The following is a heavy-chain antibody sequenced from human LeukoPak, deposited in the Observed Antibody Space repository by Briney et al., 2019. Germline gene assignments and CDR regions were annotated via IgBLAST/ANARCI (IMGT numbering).Heavy chain of an antibody. CDR1: GGSISSSSYY. J-gene: IGHJ4*02. CDR3: ARGGVYDYVWGSYRYPFDY. CDR2: INYSGNT. Sequence: SETLSLTCTVSGGSISSSSYYWGWIRQSPGKGLEWIGTINYSGNTYYNPSLKSRVTISVDTSKNQFSLKLSSVTAADTAVYYCARGGVYDYVWGSYRYPFDYWGQGTLVTVSS. D-gene: IGHD3-16*02. V-gene: IGHV4-39*07.